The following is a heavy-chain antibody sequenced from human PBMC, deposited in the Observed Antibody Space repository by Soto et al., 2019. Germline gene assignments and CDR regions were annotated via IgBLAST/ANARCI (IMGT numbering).Heavy chain of an antibody. CDR3: ARVRSSWGYCSSTSCYAIDY. J-gene: IGHJ4*02. Sequence: TSETLSLTCTVSGGSISSGDYYWSWIRQPPGKGLEWIGYIYYSGSTYYNPSLKSRVTISVDTSKNQFSLKLSSVTAADTAVYYCARVRSSWGYCSSTSCYAIDYWGQGTLVTVSS. CDR1: GGSISSGDYY. CDR2: IYYSGST. D-gene: IGHD2-2*01. V-gene: IGHV4-30-4*01.